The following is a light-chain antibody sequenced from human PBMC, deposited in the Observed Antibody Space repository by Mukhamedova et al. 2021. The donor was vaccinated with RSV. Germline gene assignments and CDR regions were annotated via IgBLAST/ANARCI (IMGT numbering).Light chain of an antibody. Sequence: GGNYVAWYQQVPGTAPKLLIYDTNNRPSGVPDRFSGSKSATSATLVISGLQTGDEADYYCGAWDSSLSAGVFGGGTRGTGL. V-gene: IGLV1-51*01. CDR1: GGNY. CDR3: GAWDSSLSAGV. J-gene: IGLJ3*02. CDR2: DTN.